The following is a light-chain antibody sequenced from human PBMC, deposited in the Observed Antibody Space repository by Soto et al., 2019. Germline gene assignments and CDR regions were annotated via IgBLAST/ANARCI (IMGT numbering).Light chain of an antibody. CDR2: EVT. Sequence: QSALTQPASVSGSPGQSITISCTGTSSDGGGFDYVSWYQQHPDKAPKLIFYEVTNRPSWVSNRFSGSKSGNTASLTISGLQAEDEGDYYCSSYTNNRGVFGGGTKLTVL. CDR3: SSYTNNRGV. V-gene: IGLV2-14*01. J-gene: IGLJ3*02. CDR1: SSDGGGFDY.